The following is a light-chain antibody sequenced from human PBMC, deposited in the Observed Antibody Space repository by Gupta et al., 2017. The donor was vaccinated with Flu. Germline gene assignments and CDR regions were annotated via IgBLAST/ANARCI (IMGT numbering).Light chain of an antibody. Sequence: EIVLTQSPGNLSFSPGERATLSCRASQSINSNYLAWYQQKPGQAPRLLIYGASSRATGIPDRFGGSGSGTDFTLTISRLEPEDFAVYYCQQYVGSPRTFGQGSKVEIK. J-gene: IGKJ1*01. V-gene: IGKV3-20*01. CDR1: QSINSNY. CDR3: QQYVGSPRT. CDR2: GAS.